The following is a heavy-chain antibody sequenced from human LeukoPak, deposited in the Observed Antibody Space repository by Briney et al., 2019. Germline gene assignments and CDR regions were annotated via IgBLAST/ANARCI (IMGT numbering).Heavy chain of an antibody. CDR1: GGSISSSNW. V-gene: IGHV4-4*02. Sequence: SGTLSLTCAVSGGSISSSNWWSWVRQPPGKGLEWIGEIYHSGSTNYNPPLKSRVTISVDTSKNQFSLKLSSVTAADTAVYYCARVSRLFPMVRVQNWFDPWGQGTLVTVSS. D-gene: IGHD3-10*01. CDR3: ARVSRLFPMVRVQNWFDP. J-gene: IGHJ5*02. CDR2: IYHSGST.